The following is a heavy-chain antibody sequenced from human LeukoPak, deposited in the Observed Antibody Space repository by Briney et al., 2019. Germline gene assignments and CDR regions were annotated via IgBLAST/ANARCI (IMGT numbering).Heavy chain of an antibody. CDR1: GYTFTSYG. D-gene: IGHD3-3*01. V-gene: IGHV1-18*01. CDR2: ISAYNGNT. Sequence: ASVKVSCKASGYTFTSYGISWVRQAPGQGLEWMGWISAYNGNTNYAQKLQGRVTMTTDTSTSTAYMELRSLRSDDTAVYYCARIYDFWSGYSVDAFDIWGQGTMVTVSS. CDR3: ARIYDFWSGYSVDAFDI. J-gene: IGHJ3*02.